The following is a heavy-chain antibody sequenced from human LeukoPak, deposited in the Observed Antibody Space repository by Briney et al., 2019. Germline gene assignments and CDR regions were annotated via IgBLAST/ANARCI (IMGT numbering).Heavy chain of an antibody. V-gene: IGHV3-72*01. Sequence: GGSLRLSCGASGFTFSDYLMDWVRQTPGKGLEWVARIRVKASSYTTEYAASVEGRFIISRDDSKSSLYLQMNSLKSEDTAVYYCAAGARGSAPFDYWAREPRSPSPQ. CDR3: AAGARGSAPFDY. CDR2: IRVKASSYTT. D-gene: IGHD6-19*01. CDR1: GFTFSDYL. J-gene: IGHJ4*02.